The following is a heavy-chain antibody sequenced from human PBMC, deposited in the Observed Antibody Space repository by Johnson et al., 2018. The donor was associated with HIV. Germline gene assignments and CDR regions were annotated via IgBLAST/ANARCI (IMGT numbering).Heavy chain of an antibody. J-gene: IGHJ3*02. CDR2: INRDGSDK. CDR1: GFTFSNHH. Sequence: VQLVESGGGVVQPVRSLRLSCAASGFTFSNHHMTWVRQAPGKGLEWVANINRDGSDKYSVDSVKGRFTISRDNAQDSLYLKMNSLRVDDTAVYYCGRESTGAGTAFDIWGKGTMVTVSS. V-gene: IGHV3-7*01. D-gene: IGHD2-8*02. CDR3: GRESTGAGTAFDI.